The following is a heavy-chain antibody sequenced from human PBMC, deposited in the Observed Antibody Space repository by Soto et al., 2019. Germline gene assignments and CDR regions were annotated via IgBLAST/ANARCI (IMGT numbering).Heavy chain of an antibody. D-gene: IGHD2-15*01. Sequence: PGESLKISCKGSGYSFTSYWIGWVRQMPGKGLEWMGIIYPGDSDTRYSPSFQGQVTISADKSISTAYLQWSSLKASDTAMYYCARIKVPAKGVYCSGVSCYEGWFDPWGQGTLVTVSS. CDR3: ARIKVPAKGVYCSGVSCYEGWFDP. CDR1: GYSFTSYW. CDR2: IYPGDSDT. J-gene: IGHJ5*02. V-gene: IGHV5-51*01.